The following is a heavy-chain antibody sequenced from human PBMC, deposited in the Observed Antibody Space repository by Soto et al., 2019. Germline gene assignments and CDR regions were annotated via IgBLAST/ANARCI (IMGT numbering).Heavy chain of an antibody. CDR1: GFTFSSYA. CDR2: ISGSGGST. V-gene: IGHV3-23*01. J-gene: IGHJ4*02. D-gene: IGHD3-3*01. Sequence: EVQLLESGGGLVQPGGSLRLSCAASGFTFSSYAMSWVRQAPGKGLEWVSAISGSGGSTYYADSVKGLFTISRDNSKNTLYLEMNSLRAEDTAVYYCAKGRGITIFGCFDYWGQGTMVTVTS. CDR3: AKGRGITIFGCFDY.